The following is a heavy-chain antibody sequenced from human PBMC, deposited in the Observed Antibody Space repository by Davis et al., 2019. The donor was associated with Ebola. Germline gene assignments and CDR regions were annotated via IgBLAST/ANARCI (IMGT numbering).Heavy chain of an antibody. Sequence: GGSLRLSCKASGYSFTSYWISWVRQLPGKGLEWMGRIDPSDSYTNYSPSFQGHVTISADKSISTAYLQWSSLKASDTAMYYCARGGVAVAATVYWYFDLWGRGTLVTVSS. J-gene: IGHJ2*01. D-gene: IGHD6-19*01. CDR1: GYSFTSYW. CDR2: IDPSDSYT. V-gene: IGHV5-10-1*01. CDR3: ARGGVAVAATVYWYFDL.